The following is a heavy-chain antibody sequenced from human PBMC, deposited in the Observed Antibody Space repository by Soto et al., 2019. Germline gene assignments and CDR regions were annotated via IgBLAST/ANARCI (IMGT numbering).Heavy chain of an antibody. V-gene: IGHV1-18*01. CDR3: ARYSSGGHPGRPDY. D-gene: IGHD6-19*01. CDR1: GYTFTSYG. J-gene: IGHJ4*02. CDR2: ISAYNGNA. Sequence: SVQVSCKASGYTFTSYGISWVRQAPGQGLEWMGWISAYNGNANYAQKLQGRVTMTTDTSTSTAYMELRSLRSDDTAVYYCARYSSGGHPGRPDYWGQATLVTVSS.